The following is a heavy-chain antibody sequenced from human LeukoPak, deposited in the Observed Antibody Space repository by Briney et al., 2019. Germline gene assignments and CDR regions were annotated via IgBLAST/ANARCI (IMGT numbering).Heavy chain of an antibody. CDR1: GGSISSYY. CDR3: ARNLYGGNLNYFDC. CDR2: IYYSGST. D-gene: IGHD4-23*01. V-gene: IGHV4-59*01. J-gene: IGHJ4*02. Sequence: SETLSLTCTVSGGSISSYYWSWIRQPPGKGLEWIGYIYYSGSTNYNPSLKSRVTISVDTSKNQFSLKLSSVTAADTAVYYCARNLYGGNLNYFDCWGQGTLVTVSS.